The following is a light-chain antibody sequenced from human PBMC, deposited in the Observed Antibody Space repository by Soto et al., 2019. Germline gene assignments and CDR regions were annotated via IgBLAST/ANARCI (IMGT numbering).Light chain of an antibody. CDR3: QQLKSYPLT. CDR1: QGISSY. J-gene: IGKJ4*01. CDR2: AAS. Sequence: DIQLTQSPSLLSASVGDRVTITCRASQGISSYLAWYQEKPGKAPNLRIYAASALQSGVPSRFSGSGSGTEFTLTISSLQPEDFATYYCQQLKSYPLTFGGGTKVDIK. V-gene: IGKV1-9*01.